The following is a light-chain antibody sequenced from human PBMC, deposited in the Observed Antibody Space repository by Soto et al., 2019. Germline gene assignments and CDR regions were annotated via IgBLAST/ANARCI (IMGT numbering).Light chain of an antibody. J-gene: IGKJ1*01. CDR3: QQYNSLWT. Sequence: DIQMTQSPSTLSASVGDRVTITCRASQSISSWLAWYQQKPGKAPKLLIYKASSLESGVPSWFSGSGSGTEYTLTTSSLQPDDFATYYCQQYNSLWTFGQGTKVEIK. CDR1: QSISSW. V-gene: IGKV1-5*03. CDR2: KAS.